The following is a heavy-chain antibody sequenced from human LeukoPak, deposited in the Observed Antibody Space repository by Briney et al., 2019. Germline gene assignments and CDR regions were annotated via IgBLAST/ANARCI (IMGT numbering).Heavy chain of an antibody. CDR2: INHSGST. CDR1: GESFSGYY. CDR3: ARPGIGDYYYYMDV. Sequence: PSETLSLTCAVYGESFSGYYWSWIRQPPVKGLEWIGEINHSGSTNYNPSLKSRVTISVDTYKNQFSVELSSVTAADTAVYYCARPGIGDYYYYMDVWGKGPTVTVSS. D-gene: IGHD6-13*01. J-gene: IGHJ6*03. V-gene: IGHV4-34*01.